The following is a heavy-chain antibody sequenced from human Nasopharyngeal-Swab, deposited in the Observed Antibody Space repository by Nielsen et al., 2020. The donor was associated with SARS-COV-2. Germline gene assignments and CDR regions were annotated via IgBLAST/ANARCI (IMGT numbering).Heavy chain of an antibody. V-gene: IGHV4-61*02. D-gene: IGHD5-24*01. Sequence: SETLSLTCTVSGGSISSGSYYWSWIRQPAGKGLEWIGRIYTSGSTNYNPSLKSRVTISVDTSKNQFSLKLSSVTAADTAVYYCARSRDGYNMYAFDTWGQGTMVTVSS. J-gene: IGHJ3*02. CDR1: GGSISSGSYY. CDR2: IYTSGST. CDR3: ARSRDGYNMYAFDT.